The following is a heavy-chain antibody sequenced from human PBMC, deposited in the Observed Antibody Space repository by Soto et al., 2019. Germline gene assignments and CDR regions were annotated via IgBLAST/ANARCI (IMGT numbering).Heavy chain of an antibody. Sequence: QLQLQESGPGLVKPSETLSLTCTVSGGSISSSSYYWGWIRQPPGKGLEWIGSIYYSGSTYYNPSLKSRVTISVDTSKNRFSLKLSSVTAADTAVYYCASRINSLYELRFLEWSTIFDYWGQGTLVTVSS. J-gene: IGHJ4*02. CDR1: GGSISSSSYY. V-gene: IGHV4-39*01. D-gene: IGHD3-3*01. CDR2: IYYSGST. CDR3: ASRINSLYELRFLEWSTIFDY.